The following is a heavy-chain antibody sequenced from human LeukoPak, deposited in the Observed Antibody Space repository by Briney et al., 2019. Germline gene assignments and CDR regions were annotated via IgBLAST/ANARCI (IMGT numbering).Heavy chain of an antibody. CDR1: GGSISSFY. CDR2: MSSSGST. CDR3: ARAEGYFDSSGYTNWFDP. D-gene: IGHD3-22*01. Sequence: SETLSLTCTVSGGSISSFYWSWIRQPLGKGLEWIGSMSSSGSTYFKPSLQSRVIISVDTSKNQFSLKLKSVTVADTAIYYCARAEGYFDSSGYTNWFDPWGQGTLITVSS. V-gene: IGHV4-59*01. J-gene: IGHJ5*02.